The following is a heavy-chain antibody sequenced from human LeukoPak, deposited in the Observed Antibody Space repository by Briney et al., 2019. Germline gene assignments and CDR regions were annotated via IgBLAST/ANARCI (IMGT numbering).Heavy chain of an antibody. V-gene: IGHV3-48*01. CDR2: ISSSSSTI. Sequence: GGSLRLSCAASGFTFSSYSMNWVRQAPGKGLEWVSYISSSSSTIYYADSVKGRFTISRDNAKNSLYLQMNSLRAEDTAVYYCARDYCSSTSCLFDYWGQGTLVTVSS. CDR3: ARDYCSSTSCLFDY. CDR1: GFTFSSYS. D-gene: IGHD2-2*01. J-gene: IGHJ4*02.